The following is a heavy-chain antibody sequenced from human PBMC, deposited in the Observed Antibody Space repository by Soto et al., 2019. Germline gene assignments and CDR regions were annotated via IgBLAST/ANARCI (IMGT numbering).Heavy chain of an antibody. CDR1: GFTVSSYY. J-gene: IGHJ4*02. Sequence: GGSLRLSCAASGFTVSSYYMSWVRQAPGKGLEWVSVIYSAGSADFADSVKGRFTISSDNSKNTLYLQMSSLRAEDTAVYYCARVPSSSYHYFDYWGRGTLVTVSS. V-gene: IGHV3-66*01. CDR3: ARVPSSSYHYFDY. D-gene: IGHD6-13*01. CDR2: IYSAGSA.